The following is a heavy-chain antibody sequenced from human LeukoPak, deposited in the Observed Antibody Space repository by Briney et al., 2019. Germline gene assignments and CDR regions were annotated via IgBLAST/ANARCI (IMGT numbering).Heavy chain of an antibody. J-gene: IGHJ5*01. V-gene: IGHV4-59*01. CDR3: ARGRARDGSYPWFDS. Sequence: SETLSLTCNVSGGSIGSYYWTWLRQPPGRGLEWIGYIYHSGSTNYNPSLDSRVSISVDTSKNQFSLRLSSVTAADTAIYYCARGRARDGSYPWFDSWGQGTLVTVSS. CDR2: IYHSGST. CDR1: GGSIGSYY. D-gene: IGHD3-10*01.